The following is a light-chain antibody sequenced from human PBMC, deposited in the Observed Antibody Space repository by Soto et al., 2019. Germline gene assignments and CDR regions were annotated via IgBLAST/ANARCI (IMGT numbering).Light chain of an antibody. J-gene: IGKJ5*01. CDR1: RSVDKW. V-gene: IGKV1-5*02. CDR3: QQYGSSPGT. CDR2: AAS. Sequence: DSQLSQYPYTPSASLGDRVNIICRASRSVDKWLAWYQQKPGKAPKLLIYAASSLQSGVPSRFSGSGSGTDFTLTISRLEPEDFAVYYCQQYGSSPGTFGQGRRPEIK.